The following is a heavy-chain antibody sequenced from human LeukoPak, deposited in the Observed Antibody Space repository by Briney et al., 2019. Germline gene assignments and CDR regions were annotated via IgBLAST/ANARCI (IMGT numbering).Heavy chain of an antibody. CDR2: INHSGST. V-gene: IGHV4-34*01. J-gene: IGHJ4*02. D-gene: IGHD2-21*01. CDR3: ARGLVAVDY. CDR1: GGSFSGYY. Sequence: SETLSLTCAVYGGSFSGYYWSWIRQPPGKGLEWIGEINHSGSTNYNPSLKSRVTISVDTSKNQFSLKLSSVTAADTAVYYCARGLVAVDYWGQGTLVTVSS.